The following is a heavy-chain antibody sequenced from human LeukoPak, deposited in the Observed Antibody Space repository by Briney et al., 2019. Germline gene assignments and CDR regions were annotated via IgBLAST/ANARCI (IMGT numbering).Heavy chain of an antibody. J-gene: IGHJ6*03. Sequence: TGGSLRLSCAASGFTFDDYAMHWVRQAPGKGLEWVSGISWNSGSIGYADSVKGRFTISRDNAKNSLYLQMNSLRAEDTALYYCAKDIAQGNYYYYMDVWGKGTTVTVSS. V-gene: IGHV3-9*01. CDR3: AKDIAQGNYYYYMDV. CDR2: ISWNSGSI. CDR1: GFTFDDYA.